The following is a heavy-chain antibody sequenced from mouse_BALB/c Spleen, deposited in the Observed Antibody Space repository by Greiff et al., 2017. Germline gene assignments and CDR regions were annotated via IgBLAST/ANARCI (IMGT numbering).Heavy chain of an antibody. D-gene: IGHD1-1*01. CDR1: GDSITSGY. J-gene: IGHJ2*01. CDR2: ISYSGST. CDR3: ARSSHYGSSYYFDY. V-gene: IGHV3-8*02. Sequence: EVMLVESGPSLVKPSQTLSLTCSVTGDSITSGYWNWIRKFPGNKLEYMGYISYSGSTYYNPSLKSRISITRDTSKNQYYLQLNSVTTEDTATYYCARSSHYGSSYYFDYWGQGTTLTVSS.